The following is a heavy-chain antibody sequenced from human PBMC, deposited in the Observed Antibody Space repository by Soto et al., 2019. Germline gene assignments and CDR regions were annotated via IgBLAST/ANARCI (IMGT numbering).Heavy chain of an antibody. J-gene: IGHJ4*02. D-gene: IGHD1-26*01. V-gene: IGHV3-30-3*01. CDR2: ISYDGSNK. Sequence: QVHLVESGGGVVQPGRSLRLSCAASGFTFSTYAIHWVRQAPGKGLEWVAVISYDGSNKYYADSVEGRFTVSRDDSKNTLYLQMSSLKSEYTAVYFCARDSHSGSHDAHFLDYWGQGTLVTVSS. CDR3: ARDSHSGSHDAHFLDY. CDR1: GFTFSTYA.